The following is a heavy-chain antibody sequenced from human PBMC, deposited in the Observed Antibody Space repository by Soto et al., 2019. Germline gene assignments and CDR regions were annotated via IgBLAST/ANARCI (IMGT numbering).Heavy chain of an antibody. CDR3: ARALYYYDNSGLAY. CDR1: GYTFTSYG. V-gene: IGHV1-18*01. CDR2: INIYSGDA. J-gene: IGHJ4*02. D-gene: IGHD3-22*01. Sequence: QVRLEQSGPEVKKTGASVKVSCKASGYTFTSYGISWVRQAPGQGLEWRGWINIYSGDANYAQRFKDRTTMTNDTSTKTVYMEMRSLKSDDTAVYYCARALYYYDNSGLAYWGQGTLVTVSS.